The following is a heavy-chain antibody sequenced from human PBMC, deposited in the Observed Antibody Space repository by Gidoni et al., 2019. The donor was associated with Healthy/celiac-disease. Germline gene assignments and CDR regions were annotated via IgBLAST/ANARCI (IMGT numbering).Heavy chain of an antibody. Sequence: QVQLQQWGAGLLKPSETLSLTCAVYGGSFSGYYWSWIRQPPGKGLEWIGEINHSGSTNYNPSLKSRVTISVDTSKNQFSLKLSSVTAADTAVYYCAGGLSGYSSSGLLDYWGQGTLVTVSS. CDR1: GGSFSGYY. CDR2: INHSGST. V-gene: IGHV4-34*01. J-gene: IGHJ4*02. D-gene: IGHD6-13*01. CDR3: AGGLSGYSSSGLLDY.